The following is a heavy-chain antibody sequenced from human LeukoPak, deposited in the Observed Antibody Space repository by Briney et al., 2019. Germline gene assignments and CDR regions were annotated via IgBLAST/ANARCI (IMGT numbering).Heavy chain of an antibody. V-gene: IGHV4-34*01. CDR1: GGSLSDHD. CDR3: ARGKGDLSMIVMIVTAVEFYFDS. D-gene: IGHD3-22*01. CDR2: INHRGAT. J-gene: IGHJ4*02. Sequence: KPSETLSLTCAVFGGSLSDHDWSWIRQPPGKGLEWIGEINHRGATNYNPSLKSRVTLSLDTSKNQVYLKLNSLTAADTAVYYCARGKGDLSMIVMIVTAVEFYFDSWGPGTLVTVSS.